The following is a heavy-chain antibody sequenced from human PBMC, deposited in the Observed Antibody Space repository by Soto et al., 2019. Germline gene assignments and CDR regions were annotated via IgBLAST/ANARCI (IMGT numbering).Heavy chain of an antibody. CDR2: ISGSGGSA. CDR1: GFTFSSYA. Sequence: EVQLLESGGGLVQPGGSLRLSCAASGFTFSSYAMTWVRQAPGKGLEWVSVISGSGGSAQYADSVRGRFTISRDNAWDTGYLHMNSLRVEDKAIYYCAKDLISRGWSTWFGPRGQGTLGTVSS. D-gene: IGHD6-19*01. J-gene: IGHJ5*02. CDR3: AKDLISRGWSTWFGP. V-gene: IGHV3-23*01.